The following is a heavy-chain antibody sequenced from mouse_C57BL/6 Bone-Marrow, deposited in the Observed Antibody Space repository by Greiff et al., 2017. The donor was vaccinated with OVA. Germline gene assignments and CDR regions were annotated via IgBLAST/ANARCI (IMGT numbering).Heavy chain of an antibody. V-gene: IGHV1-69*01. J-gene: IGHJ2*01. CDR1: GYTFTSYW. D-gene: IGHD1-1*01. CDR2: IDPSDSYT. CDR3: ASMGVRSDY. Sequence: QVQLQQPGAELVMPGASVKLSCKASGYTFTSYWMHWVKQRPGQGLEWIGEIDPSDSYTNYNQKFKGKSTLTVDKSSSTAYMQLSSLTSEDSAVYYCASMGVRSDYWGQGTTLTVSS.